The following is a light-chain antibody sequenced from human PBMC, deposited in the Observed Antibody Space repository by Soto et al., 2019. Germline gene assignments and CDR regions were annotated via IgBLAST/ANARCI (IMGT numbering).Light chain of an antibody. V-gene: IGLV2-11*01. J-gene: IGLJ1*01. CDR3: CSYAGSTAAV. CDR1: SSDVGGYNY. Sequence: QSVLTQPRSVSGSPGQSVTISCTGTSSDVGGYNYVSWYQQHPGKATKLMIYDVTQRPSGVPDRFSGSKSGTTASLTISGLQAEDEDDYYCCSYAGSTAAVFGTGTKVTVL. CDR2: DVT.